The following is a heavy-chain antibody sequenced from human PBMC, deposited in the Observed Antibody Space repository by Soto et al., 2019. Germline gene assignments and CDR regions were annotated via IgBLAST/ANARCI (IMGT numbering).Heavy chain of an antibody. CDR2: ISATGGGT. D-gene: IGHD3-16*01. Sequence: PGGSLRLSCAASGFKFSNYAMSWVRQAPGKGLEWVSLISATGGGTYYADSVKGRFTISRDNSHNTLYLQVHSLTAEDTAVYYCAKDRRAGGNSAFYFDYWGHGTLVTVSS. CDR3: AKDRRAGGNSAFYFDY. V-gene: IGHV3-23*01. CDR1: GFKFSNYA. J-gene: IGHJ4*01.